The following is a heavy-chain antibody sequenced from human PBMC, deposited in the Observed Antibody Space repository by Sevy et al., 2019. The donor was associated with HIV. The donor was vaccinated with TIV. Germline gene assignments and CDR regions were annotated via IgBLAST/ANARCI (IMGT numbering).Heavy chain of an antibody. Sequence: GGSLRLSCAASGFTFSRYSLNWVRQAPGKGLQWVSYISSSSSTIYYADSVKGRFTISRDNAKNSLYLQMNSLRDEDTAVYYCARIPQDFWSGYSYYFDYWGQRTLVTVSS. CDR1: GFTFSRYS. J-gene: IGHJ4*02. CDR2: ISSSSSTI. V-gene: IGHV3-48*02. D-gene: IGHD3-3*01. CDR3: ARIPQDFWSGYSYYFDY.